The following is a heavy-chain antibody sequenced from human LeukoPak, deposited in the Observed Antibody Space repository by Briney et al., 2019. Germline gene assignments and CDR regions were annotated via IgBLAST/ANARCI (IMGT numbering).Heavy chain of an antibody. Sequence: SETLSLTCTVSSGSISSSGYCWGWIRQSPGKGLEWIGSLYYTGTTYYNPSLKSRVTISADTSNNQFSLKVYSVTAADTAAYFCARRPEALHAFDIWGQGTTVTVSS. CDR2: LYYTGTT. J-gene: IGHJ3*02. CDR1: SGSISSSGYC. CDR3: ARRPEALHAFDI. V-gene: IGHV4-39*01.